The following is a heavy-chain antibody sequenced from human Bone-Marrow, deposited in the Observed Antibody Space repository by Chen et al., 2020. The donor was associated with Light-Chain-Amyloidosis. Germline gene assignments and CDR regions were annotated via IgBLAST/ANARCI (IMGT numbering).Heavy chain of an antibody. Sequence: QVQLVESGGGVVQPGGSLRLSFAASGFTFSSYGMHWVRQAPGKGLEWVAFIRYDGSNKYYADSVKGRFTISRDNSKNTLYLQRNSLRAEDTAVYYCAKGCSGLVGYWGQGTLVTVSS. J-gene: IGHJ4*02. CDR2: IRYDGSNK. CDR1: GFTFSSYG. D-gene: IGHD1-26*01. CDR3: AKGCSGLVGY. V-gene: IGHV3-30*02.